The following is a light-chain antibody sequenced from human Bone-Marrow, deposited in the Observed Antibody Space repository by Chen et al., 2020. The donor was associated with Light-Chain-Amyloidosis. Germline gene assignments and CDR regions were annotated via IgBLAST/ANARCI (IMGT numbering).Light chain of an antibody. J-gene: IGLJ1*01. Sequence: QSALTQPASVSGSPGQSITISCTGSSSNVGGYDYVSWYKQHPGKAPQLIIYDVSNRPSGVSDRFSGSKSGYTASLTISGLQADDEADYYCTSYTSSRTRVFGTGTKVTVL. V-gene: IGLV2-14*01. CDR1: SSNVGGYDY. CDR2: DVS. CDR3: TSYTSSRTRV.